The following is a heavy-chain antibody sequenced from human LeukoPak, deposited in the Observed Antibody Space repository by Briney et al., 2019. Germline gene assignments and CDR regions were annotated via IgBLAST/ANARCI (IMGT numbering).Heavy chain of an antibody. D-gene: IGHD3-16*01. CDR2: ISTNSGNT. Sequence: ASVKVSCKPSGYSFTRNGISWVRQAPGQGLEWMGWISTNSGNTNYAQKFQDRDTLTTDTSTSTAYMELRSLRSDDTAVYYCARDVNYAFDYWGQGTLVTVSS. V-gene: IGHV1-18*01. CDR1: GYSFTRNG. J-gene: IGHJ4*02. CDR3: ARDVNYAFDY.